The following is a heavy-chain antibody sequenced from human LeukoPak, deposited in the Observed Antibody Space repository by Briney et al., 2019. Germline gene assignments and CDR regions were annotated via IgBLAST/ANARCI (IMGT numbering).Heavy chain of an antibody. Sequence: ASVKVSCKASGYTFSNHGITWVRQAPGQGLEWMGWINAYNGNTNYAQNLQGRVTLTTDTSTSTAYMELRSLRSDDTAVYYCARDQWYYGSGSSNSPNFDYWGQGTLVTVSS. CDR3: ARDQWYYGSGSSNSPNFDY. D-gene: IGHD3-10*01. J-gene: IGHJ4*02. V-gene: IGHV1-18*01. CDR2: INAYNGNT. CDR1: GYTFSNHG.